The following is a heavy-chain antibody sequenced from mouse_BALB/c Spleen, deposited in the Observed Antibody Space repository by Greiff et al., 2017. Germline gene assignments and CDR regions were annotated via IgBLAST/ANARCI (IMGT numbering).Heavy chain of an antibody. CDR1: GYTFTSYW. D-gene: IGHD4-1*01. Sequence: QVQLKESGAELARPGASVKLSCKASGYTFTSYWMQWVKKRPGQGLEWIGAIYPGDGDTRYTQKFKGKATLTADKSSSTAYMQLSSLASEDSAVYYCAREAWDDAMDYWGQGTSVTVSS. V-gene: IGHV1-87*01. CDR2: IYPGDGDT. CDR3: AREAWDDAMDY. J-gene: IGHJ4*01.